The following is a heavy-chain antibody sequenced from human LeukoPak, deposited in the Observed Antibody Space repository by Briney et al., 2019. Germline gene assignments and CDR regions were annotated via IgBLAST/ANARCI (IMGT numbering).Heavy chain of an antibody. CDR1: GFIFNTNG. CDR3: ARGVYWSLDY. V-gene: IGHV3-23*01. D-gene: IGHD1-1*01. J-gene: IGHJ4*02. CDR2: IAGGDEST. Sequence: GGSLRLSCAISGFIFNTNGMNWVRQSPGKGLEWLATIAGGDESTYYADSVRGRFAISRDNSKNTVFLHMNSLRVEDTAVYYCARGVYWSLDYWGQGTPVTVSS.